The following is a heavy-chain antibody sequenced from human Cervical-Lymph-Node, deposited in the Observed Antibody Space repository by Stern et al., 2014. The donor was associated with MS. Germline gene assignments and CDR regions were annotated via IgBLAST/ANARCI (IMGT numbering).Heavy chain of an antibody. CDR2: IIPILGIA. J-gene: IGHJ1*01. CDR1: GGTFSSYT. Sequence: VHLVESGAEVKKPGSSVKVSCKASGGTFSSYTISWVRQAPGQGLEWMGRIIPILGIANYAQKFQGRVTITADKSTSTAYMELSSLRSEDTAVYYCARDQDYYDSSGYLYFQHWGQGTLVTVSS. CDR3: ARDQDYYDSSGYLYFQH. V-gene: IGHV1-69*09. D-gene: IGHD3-22*01.